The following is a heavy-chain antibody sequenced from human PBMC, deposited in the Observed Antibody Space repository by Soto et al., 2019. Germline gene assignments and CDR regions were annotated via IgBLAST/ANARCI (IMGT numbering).Heavy chain of an antibody. D-gene: IGHD6-19*01. Sequence: EVELLESGGRLVHPGGSLRLSCAASGFTFSNYAMSWVRQTPGKGLQWVSAISGDGGYTYYADSVKGRFTISRDNSKNTLYLRMDSLRAEDTAMYYCARDFQYSSGGHVFWGQGTLVTVSS. CDR1: GFTFSNYA. CDR2: ISGDGGYT. V-gene: IGHV3-23*01. CDR3: ARDFQYSSGGHVF. J-gene: IGHJ4*02.